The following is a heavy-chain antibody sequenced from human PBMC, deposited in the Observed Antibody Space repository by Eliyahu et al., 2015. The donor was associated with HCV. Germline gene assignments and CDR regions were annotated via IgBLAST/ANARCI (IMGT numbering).Heavy chain of an antibody. Sequence: QVTLRESGPALVKPTQTLTLTCTFSGFSLXXSGMCVSWIRQPPGKALEWLARIDWDDDKYYSTSLKTRLTISKDTSKNQVVLTMTNMDPVDTATYYCARIKCLSGQQLVVGAFDIWGQGTMVTVSS. CDR1: GFSLXXSGMC. V-gene: IGHV2-70*15. CDR2: IDWDDDK. J-gene: IGHJ3*02. D-gene: IGHD6-13*01. CDR3: ARIKCLSGQQLVVGAFDI.